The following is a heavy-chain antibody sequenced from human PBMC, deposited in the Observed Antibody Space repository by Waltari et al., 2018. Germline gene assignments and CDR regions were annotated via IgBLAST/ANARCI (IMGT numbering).Heavy chain of an antibody. CDR2: VYHGDSET. V-gene: IGHV5-51*01. D-gene: IGHD2-15*01. Sequence: EVQLVQSGVEVRKPGQSLTISCKGSGYSFTTYWIGWVRQMPGKGLEWMGIVYHGDSETRYISSVQGQVTMSADKSIGTAYLQCSSLKASDTAMYYCRGGNDACDIWGQGTMVTVSS. CDR1: GYSFTTYW. CDR3: RGGNDACDI. J-gene: IGHJ3*02.